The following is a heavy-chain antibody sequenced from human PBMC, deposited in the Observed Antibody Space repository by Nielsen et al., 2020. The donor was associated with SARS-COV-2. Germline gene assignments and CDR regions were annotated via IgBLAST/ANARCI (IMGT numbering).Heavy chain of an antibody. Sequence: ASVKVSCKASGYTFTGYYMHWVRQAPGQGLEWMGWMNPNSGNTGYAQKFQGRVTMTRNTSISTAYMELSSLRSEDTAVYYCASNGDHDDAFDIWGQGTMVTVSS. CDR3: ASNGDHDDAFDI. J-gene: IGHJ3*02. CDR2: MNPNSGNT. D-gene: IGHD4-17*01. CDR1: GYTFTGYY. V-gene: IGHV1-8*02.